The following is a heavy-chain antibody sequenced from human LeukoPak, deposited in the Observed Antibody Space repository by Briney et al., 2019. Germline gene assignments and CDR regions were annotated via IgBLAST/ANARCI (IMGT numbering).Heavy chain of an antibody. V-gene: IGHV4-39*01. J-gene: IGHJ4*02. CDR1: GGSFSSSTYY. CDR3: ARRLGSGSTGGYFDY. D-gene: IGHD6-19*01. Sequence: SETLSLTCTVSGGSFSSSTYYWGWLRQPPGKGLEWIGTISYSGSNYYNPSLRSRVTISVDTSKNQFSLKLSSVTAADTAVYYCARRLGSGSTGGYFDYWGQGTLVTASS. CDR2: ISYSGSN.